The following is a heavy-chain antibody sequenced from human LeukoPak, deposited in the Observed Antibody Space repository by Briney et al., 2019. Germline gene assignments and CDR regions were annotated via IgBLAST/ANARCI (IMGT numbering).Heavy chain of an antibody. Sequence: AGGSLRLSRAASGFTFSSYSMNWVRQAPGKGLEWVSYISSSSSTIYYADSVKGRFTISRDNAKNSLYLQMNSLRAEDTAVYYCASEGGTVFDYWGQGTLVTVSS. CDR1: GFTFSSYS. V-gene: IGHV3-48*01. CDR2: ISSSSSTI. D-gene: IGHD2-15*01. J-gene: IGHJ4*02. CDR3: ASEGGTVFDY.